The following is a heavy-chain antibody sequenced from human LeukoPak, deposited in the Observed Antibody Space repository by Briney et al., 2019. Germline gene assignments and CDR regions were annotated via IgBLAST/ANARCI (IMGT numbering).Heavy chain of an antibody. CDR3: VGGRGVVTEVDY. D-gene: IGHD2-21*02. CDR1: GGSVSSGSYY. Sequence: SETLSLTCTVSGGSVSSGSYYWSWIRQPPGKGLEWIGYVYYTGSTSYNPSLKSRVTISVDTSKNQFSLKLSSVTAADTAVYYCVGGRGVVTEVDYWGQGTLVTVSS. J-gene: IGHJ4*02. CDR2: VYYTGST. V-gene: IGHV4-61*01.